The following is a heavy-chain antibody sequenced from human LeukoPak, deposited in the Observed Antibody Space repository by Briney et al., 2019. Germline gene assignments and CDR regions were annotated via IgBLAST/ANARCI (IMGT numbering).Heavy chain of an antibody. J-gene: IGHJ6*03. V-gene: IGHV1-69*06. CDR2: IIPIFGTA. CDR3: ASSVDNPYYYYYMDV. CDR1: GGTFSSYA. D-gene: IGHD5-12*01. Sequence: SVKVSCKASGGTFSSYAISWVRQAPGQGLEWMGGIIPIFGTANYAQKFQGRVTITADKSTSTAYMELSSLRSEDTAVYYCASSVDNPYYYYYMDVWGKGTTVTVSS.